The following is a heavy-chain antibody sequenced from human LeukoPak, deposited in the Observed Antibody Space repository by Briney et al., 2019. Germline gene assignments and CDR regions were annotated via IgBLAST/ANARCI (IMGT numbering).Heavy chain of an antibody. CDR3: ARGSGDFWSGYLDYYYYYYMDV. V-gene: IGHV4-59*11. D-gene: IGHD3-3*01. Sequence: SETLSLTCTVSGGSISSHYWSWIRQPPGKGLEWIGYIYYSGSTNYNPSLKSRVTISVDTSKNQFSLKLSSVTAADTAVYYCARGSGDFWSGYLDYYYYYYMDVWGKGTTVTVSS. CDR2: IYYSGST. CDR1: GGSISSHY. J-gene: IGHJ6*03.